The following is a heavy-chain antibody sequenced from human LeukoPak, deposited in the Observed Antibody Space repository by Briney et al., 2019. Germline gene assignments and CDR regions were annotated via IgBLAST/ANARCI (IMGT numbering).Heavy chain of an antibody. Sequence: ASVKVSCGASGGTFSRYSISWVRQAPGQGFEWMGGIIPIFGTANYAQKFQGRVTITAEKPTSTAYMELSSLRSEDTAVYYCAREALGYCSSTSCSNYFDYWGQGTLVTVSS. V-gene: IGHV1-69*06. J-gene: IGHJ4*02. D-gene: IGHD2-2*01. CDR2: IIPIFGTA. CDR3: AREALGYCSSTSCSNYFDY. CDR1: GGTFSRYS.